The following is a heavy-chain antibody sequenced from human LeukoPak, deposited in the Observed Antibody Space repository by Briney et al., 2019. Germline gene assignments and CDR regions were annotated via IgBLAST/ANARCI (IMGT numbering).Heavy chain of an antibody. V-gene: IGHV3-7*01. J-gene: IGHJ4*02. D-gene: IGHD3-16*02. CDR3: ARTVYDYVWGSYRTSWFDY. CDR2: IKQDGSEK. CDR1: GFTFSSYW. Sequence: QAGGSLRLSCAASGFTFSSYWMSWVRQAPGKGLEWVANIKQDGSEKYYVDSVKGRFTISRDNAKNSLYLQMNSLRAEDTAVYYCARTVYDYVWGSYRTSWFDYWGQGTLVTVSS.